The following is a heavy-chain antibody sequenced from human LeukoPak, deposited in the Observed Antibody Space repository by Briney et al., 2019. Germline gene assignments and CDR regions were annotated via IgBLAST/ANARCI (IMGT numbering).Heavy chain of an antibody. CDR3: ARVNQYYYYDGMDV. J-gene: IGHJ6*02. CDR1: GVSFSGNY. D-gene: IGHD1-14*01. Sequence: PSETLSLTCAVYGVSFSGNYWSWIRQPPGKGLEWIGEINHSGSTNYNPSLKSRVTISVDTSKNQFSPKLSSVTAADTAVYYCARVNQYYYYDGMDVWGQGTTVTVSS. V-gene: IGHV4-34*01. CDR2: INHSGST.